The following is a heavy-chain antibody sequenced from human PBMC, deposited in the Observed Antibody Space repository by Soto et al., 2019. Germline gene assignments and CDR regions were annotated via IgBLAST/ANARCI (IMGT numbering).Heavy chain of an antibody. Sequence: GGSLTISCEASGFTFSSKRMTWVRQVAGKGLEWVANINQDATQKYYVDSVKGRFTISRDNAKNTLYLQMNSLRAEDTAVYYCAKLNYYGSGTYYTDNWFYPWGQGTVVTVS. V-gene: IGHV3-7*03. CDR3: AKLNYYGSGTYYTDNWFYP. J-gene: IGHJ5*02. D-gene: IGHD3-10*01. CDR2: INQDATQK. CDR1: GFTFSSKR.